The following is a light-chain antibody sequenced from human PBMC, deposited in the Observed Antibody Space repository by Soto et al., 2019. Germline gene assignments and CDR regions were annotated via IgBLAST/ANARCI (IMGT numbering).Light chain of an antibody. CDR3: QQYNSYSPT. CDR2: GAS. CDR1: RSVSSS. J-gene: IGKJ1*01. V-gene: IGKV3-15*01. Sequence: IMSPQFPATPSVSPGETATLLCRASRSVSSSVAWYQQRPGRAPRLLISGASTRATDVPARFTGSGSGTEFTLTISGLQPGDSATYYCQQYNSYSPTFGQGTKVDIK.